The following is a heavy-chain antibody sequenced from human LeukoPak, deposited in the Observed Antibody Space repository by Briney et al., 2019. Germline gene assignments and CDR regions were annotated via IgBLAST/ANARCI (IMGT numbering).Heavy chain of an antibody. CDR3: ARGETSPGIVGATSHTDFDY. V-gene: IGHV4-34*01. CDR1: GGSFSGYY. J-gene: IGHJ4*02. CDR2: INHSGST. D-gene: IGHD1-26*01. Sequence: PSETLSLTCAAYGGSFSGYYWSWIRQPPGKGLEWIGEINHSGSTNYNPSLKSRVTISVDTSKNQFSLKLSSVTAADTAVYYCARGETSPGIVGATSHTDFDYWGQGTLVTVSS.